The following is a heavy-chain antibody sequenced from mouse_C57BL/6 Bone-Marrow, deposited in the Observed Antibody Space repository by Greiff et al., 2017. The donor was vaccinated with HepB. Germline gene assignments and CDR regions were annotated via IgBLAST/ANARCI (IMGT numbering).Heavy chain of an antibody. Sequence: QVQLKESGAELVRPGTSVKVSCKASGYAFTNYLLEWVKQRPGQGLEWIGVINPGSGVTNYNEKVKGKATLTAAKSSSTAYMQLSSLTSEDSAVYFCAREDYYGSSYAWFAYWGQGTLVTVSA. CDR1: GYAFTNYL. CDR3: AREDYYGSSYAWFAY. D-gene: IGHD1-1*01. J-gene: IGHJ3*01. V-gene: IGHV1-54*01. CDR2: INPGSGVT.